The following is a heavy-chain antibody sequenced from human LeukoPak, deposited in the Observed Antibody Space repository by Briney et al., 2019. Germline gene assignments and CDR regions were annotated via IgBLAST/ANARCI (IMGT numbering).Heavy chain of an antibody. V-gene: IGHV4-39*01. CDR3: ARFSAYYYGSGSYYYFDY. Sequence: SETLSLTCTVSGGSISSSNYYWGWLRQPPGKGLEWIGSIYYSGSTYYNPSLKSRVTISVDTSKNQFSLKLSSVTAADTAVYYCARFSAYYYGSGSYYYFDYWGQGTLVTVSS. D-gene: IGHD3-10*01. CDR1: GGSISSSNYY. J-gene: IGHJ4*02. CDR2: IYYSGST.